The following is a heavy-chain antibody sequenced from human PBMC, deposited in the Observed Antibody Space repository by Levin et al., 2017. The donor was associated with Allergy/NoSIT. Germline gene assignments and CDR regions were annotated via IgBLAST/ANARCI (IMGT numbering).Heavy chain of an antibody. V-gene: IGHV3-21*01. CDR1: GFTFSSYS. J-gene: IGHJ6*02. CDR3: ARFLDYDYVWGSYRHLFYYYGMDV. Sequence: SCAASGFTFSSYSMNWVRQAPGKGLEWVSSISSSSSYIYYADSVKGRFTISRDNAKNSLYLQMNSLRAEDTAVYYCARFLDYDYVWGSYRHLFYYYGMDVWGQGTTVTVSS. D-gene: IGHD3-16*02. CDR2: ISSSSSYI.